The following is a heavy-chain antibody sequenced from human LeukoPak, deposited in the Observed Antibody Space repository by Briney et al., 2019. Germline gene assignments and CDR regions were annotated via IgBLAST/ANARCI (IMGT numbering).Heavy chain of an antibody. J-gene: IGHJ2*01. V-gene: IGHV4-59*11. D-gene: IGHD1-14*01. CDR2: IYYSGST. CDR3: AREETGYFDL. Sequence: SETLSLTCTVSGGSISSHYWSWIRQPPGKGLEWIGYIYYSGSTNYNPSLKSRVTISVDTSKNQFSLKLSSVTAAETAVYYCAREETGYFDLWGRGTLVTVSS. CDR1: GGSISSHY.